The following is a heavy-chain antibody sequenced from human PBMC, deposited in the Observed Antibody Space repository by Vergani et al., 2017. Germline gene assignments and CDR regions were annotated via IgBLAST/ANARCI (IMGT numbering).Heavy chain of an antibody. V-gene: IGHV1-46*03. CDR1: GYTFTSYA. CDR2: INPSGGST. CDR3: ARPHGDILPPDPRRLDY. Sequence: QVQLVQSGSELKKPGASVKVSCKASGYTFTSYAMNWVRQAPGQGLEWMGIINPSGGSTTYALQFQGRLTMTRDTSTSTVYMDLSNLRSEDTAVYYCARPHGDILPPDPRRLDYWGQGTLVTVSS. J-gene: IGHJ4*02.